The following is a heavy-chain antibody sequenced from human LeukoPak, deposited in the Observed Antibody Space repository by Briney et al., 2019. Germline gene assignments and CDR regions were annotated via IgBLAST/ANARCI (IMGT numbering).Heavy chain of an antibody. Sequence: SGPTLVNPTQTLTLTCTSSGFSLSTSGMCVSWIGQPPGKAVEWLARIDWDDDKYYSTSLKTTLTTSKDTSKNQVVLTMTNMDPVDTATYYCARMSGELLQSFDIWGQGTMVTVSS. D-gene: IGHD1-26*01. J-gene: IGHJ3*02. CDR3: ARMSGELLQSFDI. CDR1: GFSLSTSGMC. V-gene: IGHV2-70*11. CDR2: IDWDDDK.